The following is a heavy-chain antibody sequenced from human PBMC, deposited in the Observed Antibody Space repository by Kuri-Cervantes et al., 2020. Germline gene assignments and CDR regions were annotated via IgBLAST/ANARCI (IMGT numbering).Heavy chain of an antibody. V-gene: IGHV1-2*02. J-gene: IGHJ4*02. CDR2: INPNSGGT. CDR1: GYTFTGYY. Sequence: ASVKVSCKASGYTFTGYYMHWVRQAPGQGLEWMGWINPNSGGTNYAQKFQGRVTMTRDTSISTAYMELRSLKSDDTAVYYCATRTILNEVTLDFWGQGTLVTVSS. D-gene: IGHD3-9*01. CDR3: ATRTILNEVTLDF.